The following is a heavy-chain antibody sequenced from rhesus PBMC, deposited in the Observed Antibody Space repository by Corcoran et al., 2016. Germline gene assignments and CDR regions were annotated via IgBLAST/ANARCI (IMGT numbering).Heavy chain of an antibody. D-gene: IGHD3-3*01. J-gene: IGHJ6*01. Sequence: QVQLQESGPGVVKPSETLSLTCAVSGGSISDSYRWSWIRQPPGKGLEWIGYIYGSSTSTNSNPSLNSRVTISKDTSKNQFSLKRGSVTAADTAVYYCARDPRYYNIWTGYGVDSWGQGVVVTVSS. CDR3: ARDPRYYNIWTGYGVDS. V-gene: IGHV4S10*01. CDR1: GGSISDSYR. CDR2: IYGSSTST.